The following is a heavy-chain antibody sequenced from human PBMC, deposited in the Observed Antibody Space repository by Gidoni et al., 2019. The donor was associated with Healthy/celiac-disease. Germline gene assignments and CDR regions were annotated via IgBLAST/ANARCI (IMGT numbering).Heavy chain of an antibody. Sequence: QVQLVQSGAEVKKPGSSVKVSCKASGGTFSSYAISWVRQAPGQGLEWMGRIIPIRGIANYAQKFQGRVTITADKSTSTAYMELSSLRAEDTAVYYCARPDFWSGYYYDAFDIWGQGTMVTVSS. J-gene: IGHJ3*02. CDR2: IIPIRGIA. CDR1: GGTFSSYA. D-gene: IGHD3-3*01. V-gene: IGHV1-69*04. CDR3: ARPDFWSGYYYDAFDI.